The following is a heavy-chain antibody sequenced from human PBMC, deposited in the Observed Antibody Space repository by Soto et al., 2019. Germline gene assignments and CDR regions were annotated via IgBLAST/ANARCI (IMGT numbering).Heavy chain of an antibody. D-gene: IGHD3-16*01. Sequence: SSETLSLTCAVYRGSFSGYYWSWIRQPPGKRLAWIGEIGHSGGTVYNPSLESRVTMSEVSSDTQFSLTLTSVTSADSAVYYCARQGGYYFDYWGQGAPVTVSS. CDR2: IGHSGGT. CDR1: RGSFSGYY. V-gene: IGHV4-34*01. CDR3: ARQGGYYFDY. J-gene: IGHJ4*02.